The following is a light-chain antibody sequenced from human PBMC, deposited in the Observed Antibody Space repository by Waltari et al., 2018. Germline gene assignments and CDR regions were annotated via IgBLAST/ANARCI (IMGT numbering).Light chain of an antibody. V-gene: IGKV1-8*01. Sequence: AIRITQSPSSLSASTGDRVTITCRASQGISSYLAWYQQKPGKAPNLLIYAASTLQSGVPSRISGSGSGTDFTLTISCLQSEDFATYFCQQYYSYPWTFGQGTKVEIK. J-gene: IGKJ1*01. CDR2: AAS. CDR1: QGISSY. CDR3: QQYYSYPWT.